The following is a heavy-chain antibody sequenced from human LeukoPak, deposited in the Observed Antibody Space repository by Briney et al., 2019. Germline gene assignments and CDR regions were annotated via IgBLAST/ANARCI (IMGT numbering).Heavy chain of an antibody. CDR1: GFTFSSYS. J-gene: IGHJ4*02. D-gene: IGHD3-3*01. Sequence: PGGSLRLSCAASGFTFSSYSMNWVRQAPRKGLEWVSSISSSSSYIYYADSVKGRFTISRDNAKNSLYLQMNSLRAEDTAVYYCARDRYDFWSGYYVYWGQGTLVTVSS. CDR2: ISSSSSYI. CDR3: ARDRYDFWSGYYVY. V-gene: IGHV3-21*01.